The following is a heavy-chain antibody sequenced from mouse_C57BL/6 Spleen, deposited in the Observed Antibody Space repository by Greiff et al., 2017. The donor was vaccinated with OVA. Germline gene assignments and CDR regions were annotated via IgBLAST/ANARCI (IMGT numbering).Heavy chain of an antibody. CDR1: GYTFTDYN. CDR3: ARGTTVVAKDWYFDV. CDR2: INPNNGGT. J-gene: IGHJ1*03. V-gene: IGHV1-22*01. Sequence: EVQLQQSGPELVKPGASVKMSCKASGYTFTDYNMHWVKQSHGKSLEWIGYINPNNGGTSYNQKFKGKATLTVNKSSSTAYMELRSLTSEESAVYYCARGTTVVAKDWYFDVWGTGTTVTVSS. D-gene: IGHD1-1*01.